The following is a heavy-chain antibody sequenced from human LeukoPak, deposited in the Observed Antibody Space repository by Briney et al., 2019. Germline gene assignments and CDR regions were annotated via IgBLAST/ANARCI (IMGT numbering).Heavy chain of an antibody. D-gene: IGHD5-24*01. J-gene: IGHJ3*02. CDR2: TYYRSKWYN. V-gene: IGHV6-1*01. CDR3: ARDRTDGYNVGDAFDI. Sequence: SQTLSLTCAISGDSVSSNSAAWNWIRQSPSRGLEWLGRTYYRSKWYNYYAVSVKSRITINPDTSKNQFSLQLNSVTPEDTAVYYCARDRTDGYNVGDAFDIWGQGTIVTVSS. CDR1: GDSVSSNSAA.